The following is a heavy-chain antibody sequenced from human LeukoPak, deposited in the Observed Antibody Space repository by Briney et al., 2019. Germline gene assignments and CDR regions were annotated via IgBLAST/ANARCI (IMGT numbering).Heavy chain of an antibody. J-gene: IGHJ4*02. D-gene: IGHD6-13*01. CDR1: GDSFSYFY. CDR2: IYNSGST. CDR3: ARGVVAAAGRTFDF. V-gene: IGHV4-59*01. Sequence: SETLSLTCTVSGDSFSYFYWSWIRQPPGKGLEWIGYIYNSGSTSYNPSLKSRVTISLDTSQNQFSPKLSSLTAADTAVYYCARGVVAAAGRTFDFWGQGTLVTVSS.